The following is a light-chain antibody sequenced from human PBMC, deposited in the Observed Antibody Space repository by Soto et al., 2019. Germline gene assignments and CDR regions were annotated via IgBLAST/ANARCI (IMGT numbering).Light chain of an antibody. CDR1: QGVRSS. CDR3: LQHNSYPFT. CDR2: EIS. V-gene: IGKV1-17*01. Sequence: DIQMTQSPSSLSASAGDRVTITCRVSQGVRSSLDWYQQKPGKAPKRLIYEISSLQSGVPSRFSGSGSGTAFTLTISSLQPEDFATYYCLQHNSYPFTFGPGTKVDIK. J-gene: IGKJ3*01.